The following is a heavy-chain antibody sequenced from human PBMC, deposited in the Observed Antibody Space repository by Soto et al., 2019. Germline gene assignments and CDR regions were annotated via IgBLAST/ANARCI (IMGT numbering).Heavy chain of an antibody. V-gene: IGHV1-8*01. CDR2: MNPNSGNT. J-gene: IGHJ6*02. Sequence: QVQLVQSGAEVKKPGASVKVSCKASGYTFTSYDINWVRQATGQGLEWMGWMNPNSGNTGYAQKFQGRVTMTRNTAISTANMEMSSLRSEDTAVYYCARAPQGRRWLQLGRHYYYGMDVWGQGTTVTVSS. CDR1: GYTFTSYD. CDR3: ARAPQGRRWLQLGRHYYYGMDV. D-gene: IGHD5-12*01.